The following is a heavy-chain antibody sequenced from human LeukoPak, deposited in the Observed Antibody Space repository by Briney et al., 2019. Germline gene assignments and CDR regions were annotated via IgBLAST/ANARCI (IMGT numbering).Heavy chain of an antibody. CDR1: GFTFSDYY. CDR2: ISSSGSTI. D-gene: IGHD2-21*01. CDR3: ARDAVIKSGYYCYYYMDV. J-gene: IGHJ6*03. V-gene: IGHV3-11*01. Sequence: GGSLRLSCAASGFTFSDYYMSWIRQAPGKGLEWVSYISSSGSTIYYADSVKGRFTISRDNAKNSLYLQMNSLRAEDTAVYYCARDAVIKSGYYCYYYMDVWGKGTTVTISS.